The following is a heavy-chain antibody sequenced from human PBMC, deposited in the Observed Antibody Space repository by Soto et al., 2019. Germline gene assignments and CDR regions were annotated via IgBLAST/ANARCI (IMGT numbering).Heavy chain of an antibody. CDR1: GFTLSDYY. D-gene: IGHD2-2*01. CDR2: ISTNSRYA. J-gene: IGHJ5*02. Sequence: GGSLRLSCAASGFTLSDYYMTWIRQAPGKGLEWISYISTNSRYAKYADSVKGRFTISRDDAKNSLYLQMNSLRVEDTAVYYCARDIVSIVLVPRFDPWGQGTLVTVSS. CDR3: ARDIVSIVLVPRFDP. V-gene: IGHV3-11*06.